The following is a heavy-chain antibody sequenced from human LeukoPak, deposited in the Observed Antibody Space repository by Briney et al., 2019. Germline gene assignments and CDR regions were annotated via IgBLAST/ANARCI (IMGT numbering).Heavy chain of an antibody. D-gene: IGHD3-3*01. CDR3: ARGKDHDFWNPFDH. V-gene: IGHV3-23*01. CDR1: GFTLSKYA. CDR2: IDDSGGRP. J-gene: IGHJ4*02. Sequence: GGSLRLSCAASGFTLSKYAMNWVRQAPGKGLEWVSGIDDSGGRPPSADSVKGRFTISRDISKNTLYLQMDSLRAEDTAAYYCARGKDHDFWNPFDHWGQGTLVTVSS.